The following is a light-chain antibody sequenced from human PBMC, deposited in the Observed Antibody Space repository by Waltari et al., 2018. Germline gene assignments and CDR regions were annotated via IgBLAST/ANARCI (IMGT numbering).Light chain of an antibody. CDR3: VLYLGRGISM. J-gene: IGLJ3*02. CDR1: SGSVSTDYY. V-gene: IGLV8-61*01. CDR2: NTN. Sequence: QTVVTQAPSFSVSPGGTVTLTCGFSSGSVSTDYYPSWYQQTPGQAPRTVIYNTNIRSYGVPDRFSGSILGDKAALTIAGAQATDESDYYCVLYLGRGISMFGGGTKLTVL.